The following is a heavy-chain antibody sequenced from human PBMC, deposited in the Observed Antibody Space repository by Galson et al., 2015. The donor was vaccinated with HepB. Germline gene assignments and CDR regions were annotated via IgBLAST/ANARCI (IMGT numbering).Heavy chain of an antibody. V-gene: IGHV3-30*04. J-gene: IGHJ6*02. Sequence: SLRLSCAASGFTFSSYAMHWVRQAPGKGLEWVAVISYDGSNKYYADSVKGRFTISRDNSKNTLYLQMNSLRAEDTAVYYCARDPFKSYYYGMDVWGQGTTVTVSS. CDR2: ISYDGSNK. CDR3: ARDPFKSYYYGMDV. CDR1: GFTFSSYA.